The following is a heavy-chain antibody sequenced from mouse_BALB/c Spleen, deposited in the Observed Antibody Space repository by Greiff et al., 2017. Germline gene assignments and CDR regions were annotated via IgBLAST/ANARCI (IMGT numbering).Heavy chain of an antibody. V-gene: IGHV6-6*02. CDR2: IRLKSNNYAT. J-gene: IGHJ4*01. CDR3: TRPYYGSSFAMDY. CDR1: GFTFSNYW. Sequence: EVQLVESGGGLVQPGGSMKLSCVASGFTFSNYWMNWVRQSPEKGLEWVAEIRLKSNNYATHYAESVKGRFTISRDDSKSSVYLQMNNLRAEDTGIYYCTRPYYGSSFAMDYWGQGTSVTVSS. D-gene: IGHD1-1*01.